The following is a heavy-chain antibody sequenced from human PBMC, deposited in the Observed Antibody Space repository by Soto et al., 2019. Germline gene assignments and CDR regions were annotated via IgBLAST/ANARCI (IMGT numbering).Heavy chain of an antibody. J-gene: IGHJ3*01. V-gene: IGHV3-9*01. CDR2: ISGDSGSS. CDR1: GFTFEAYS. Sequence: GGSLRLSCAASGFTFEAYSLHWVRQLPGKGLEWVAGISGDSGSSGYADSVRGRFTVSRDNAKNSLFLQVSSLSPEDTALYYCTKRRSARPGFDAFDLWGQGTMVTVSS. CDR3: TKRRSARPGFDAFDL.